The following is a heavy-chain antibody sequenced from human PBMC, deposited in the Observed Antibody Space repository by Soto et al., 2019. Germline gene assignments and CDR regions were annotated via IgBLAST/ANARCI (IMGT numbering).Heavy chain of an antibody. J-gene: IGHJ4*02. CDR2: ISYDGSNK. V-gene: IGHV3-30*18. D-gene: IGHD4-17*01. Sequence: GGSLRLSCAASGFTFSSYGMHWVRQAPGKGLEWVAVISYDGSNKYYADSVKGRFTISRDNSKNTLYLQMNSLRAEDTAVYYCAKDRVYDYGDYSDYWGQGTLVTVSS. CDR3: AKDRVYDYGDYSDY. CDR1: GFTFSSYG.